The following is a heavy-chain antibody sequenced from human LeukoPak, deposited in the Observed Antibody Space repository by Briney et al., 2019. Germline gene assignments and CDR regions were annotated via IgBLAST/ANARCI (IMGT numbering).Heavy chain of an antibody. CDR2: IYYSGST. J-gene: IGHJ5*02. D-gene: IGHD6-13*01. CDR1: GGSISSYY. Sequence: SETLSLTCTVSGGSISSYYWSWIRQPPGKGLEWIGYIYYSGSTNYNPSLKSRVTISVDTSKNQFSLKLSSVTAADTAVYYCARTPSIAAAGIGENWFDPWGQGTLVTVSS. V-gene: IGHV4-59*01. CDR3: ARTPSIAAAGIGENWFDP.